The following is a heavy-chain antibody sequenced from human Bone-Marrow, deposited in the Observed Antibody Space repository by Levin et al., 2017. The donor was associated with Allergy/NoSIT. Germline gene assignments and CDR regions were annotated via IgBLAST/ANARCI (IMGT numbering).Heavy chain of an antibody. Sequence: GGSLRLSCAASGFTFNTYGMNWVRQAPGKGLEWASYISSSGNTIYYATSVKGRFTISRDNARSSLYLQMNSLRDEDTAVYYCARARYTQQRNAFDIWGQGTVVTVSS. J-gene: IGHJ3*02. CDR1: GFTFNTYG. CDR2: ISSSGNTI. D-gene: IGHD6-13*01. CDR3: ARARYTQQRNAFDI. V-gene: IGHV3-48*02.